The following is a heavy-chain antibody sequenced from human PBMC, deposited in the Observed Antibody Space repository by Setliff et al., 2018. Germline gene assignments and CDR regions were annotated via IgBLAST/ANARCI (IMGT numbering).Heavy chain of an antibody. Sequence: ASVKVSCKASGNRFTDYFLHWVRQAPGQGLEWMGWINPNSGDTHSAQKFQGRVTMTRDTAISTVYMELSRLRSDDTALYYCARGGGAPYSLAPYYHMDVWGKGTTVTVSS. CDR1: GNRFTDYF. D-gene: IGHD6-13*01. V-gene: IGHV1-2*02. CDR3: ARGGGAPYSLAPYYHMDV. CDR2: INPNSGDT. J-gene: IGHJ6*03.